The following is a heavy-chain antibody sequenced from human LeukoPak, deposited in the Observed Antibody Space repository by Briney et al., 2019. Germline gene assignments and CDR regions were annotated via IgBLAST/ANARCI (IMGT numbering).Heavy chain of an antibody. CDR1: GGSISSYY. J-gene: IGHJ3*02. Sequence: SETLSLTCTVSGGSISSYYWSWIRQPPGKGLEWIGYIYYSGSTNYNPSLKSRVTISVDTSKNQFSLKLSSVTAADTAVYYCARGPVGATHAFDIWGQGTMVTVSS. CDR2: IYYSGST. V-gene: IGHV4-59*01. CDR3: ARGPVGATHAFDI. D-gene: IGHD1-26*01.